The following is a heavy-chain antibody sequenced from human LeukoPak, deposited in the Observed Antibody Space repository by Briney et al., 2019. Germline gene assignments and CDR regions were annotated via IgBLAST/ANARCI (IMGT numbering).Heavy chain of an antibody. CDR2: IYYSGST. CDR1: GGSISSSSYY. CDR3: ARVPSRYYDSSGYPDY. V-gene: IGHV4-39*07. D-gene: IGHD3-22*01. Sequence: SETLSLTCTVSGGSISSSSYYWGWIRQPPGKGLEWIGSIYYSGSTYYNPSLKSRVTISVDTSKNQFSLKLSSVTAADTAVYYCARVPSRYYDSSGYPDYWGQGTLVTVSS. J-gene: IGHJ4*02.